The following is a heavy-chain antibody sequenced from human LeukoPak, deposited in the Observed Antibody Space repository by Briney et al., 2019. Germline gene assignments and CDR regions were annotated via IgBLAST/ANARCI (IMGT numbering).Heavy chain of an antibody. D-gene: IGHD6-13*01. J-gene: IGHJ4*02. Sequence: GGSLRLSCAASGFTFSSYSMNWVRQAPGKGLEWVSSISSSSSYIYYADPVKGRFTISRDNAKNSLYLQMNSLRAEDTAVYYCARRQLVKRGVYFDYWGQGTLVTVSS. CDR2: ISSSSSYI. CDR3: ARRQLVKRGVYFDY. V-gene: IGHV3-21*01. CDR1: GFTFSSYS.